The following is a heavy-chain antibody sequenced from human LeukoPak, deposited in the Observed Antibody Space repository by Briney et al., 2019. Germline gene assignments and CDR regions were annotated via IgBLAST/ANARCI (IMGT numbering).Heavy chain of an antibody. V-gene: IGHV3-74*01. CDR3: ARDWGWTTFDM. CDR1: GFTFSSSW. J-gene: IGHJ3*02. CDR2: IRSDGSSS. Sequence: GGSLRPSCAVSGFTFSSSWMHWVRHAPGKGLVWVSRIRSDGSSSAYADSVKGRFTISRDNTKNTLYLQMNSLRAEDTAVYYCARDWGWTTFDMWGHGTMVTVSS. D-gene: IGHD3-16*01.